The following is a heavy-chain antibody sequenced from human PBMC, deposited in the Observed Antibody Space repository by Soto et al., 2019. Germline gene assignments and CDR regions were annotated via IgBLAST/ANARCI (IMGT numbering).Heavy chain of an antibody. J-gene: IGHJ4*02. CDR3: ARYPRLDY. CDR1: GGSISGYY. V-gene: IGHV4-59*08. CDR2: IYYTGST. Sequence: SETLSLTCTVSGGSISGYYWSWIQQPPGKRLEWIGYIYYTGSTNYNPSLRSRVTISIDTSKNQFSLKLSSVTAADTAVYYCARYPRLDYWGQGTLVTVSS.